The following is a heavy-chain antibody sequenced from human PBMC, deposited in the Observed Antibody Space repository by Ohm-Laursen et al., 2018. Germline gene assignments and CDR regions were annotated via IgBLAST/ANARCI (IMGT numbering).Heavy chain of an antibody. D-gene: IGHD2-15*01. CDR1: GFTFSSYG. J-gene: IGHJ5*02. CDR3: ARDRSLADPKGNWFDP. Sequence: SLRLSCAASGFTFSSYGMSWVRQAPGKGPEWVSSISRSGGGTYYADSVKGRFTISRDDSKNTLYLQMNSLRAEDTAVYYCARDRSLADPKGNWFDPWGQGILVTVSS. CDR2: ISRSGGGT. V-gene: IGHV3-23*01.